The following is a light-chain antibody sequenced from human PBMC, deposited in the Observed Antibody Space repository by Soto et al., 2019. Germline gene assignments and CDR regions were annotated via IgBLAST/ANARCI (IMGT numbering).Light chain of an antibody. CDR1: QTISSW. CDR3: QHYNSYSEA. J-gene: IGKJ1*01. Sequence: DIQMAQSPSTLSWSVGERGTIPCRASQTISSWLDWYQQKPGKAPKLLIYKASTLKSAVPSRFSGTGSGTEFTLTISSLQPDDFATYYCQHYNSYSEAFGQGTKVDIK. V-gene: IGKV1-5*03. CDR2: KAS.